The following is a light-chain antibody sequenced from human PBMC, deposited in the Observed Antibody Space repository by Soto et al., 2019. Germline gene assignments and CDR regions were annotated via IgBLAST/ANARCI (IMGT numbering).Light chain of an antibody. V-gene: IGKV3-20*01. CDR2: GAS. J-gene: IGKJ1*01. Sequence: EIVLTQSPGTLSLSPGERATLSCRASQSVSSTYLAWYQQKPGQAPRLLIYGASSRATGIPDRFSGGGSGTDFTLTISTVEPEDLAVYYGHHCGSSRCTFGQGTNVEIK. CDR1: QSVSSTY. CDR3: HHCGSSRCT.